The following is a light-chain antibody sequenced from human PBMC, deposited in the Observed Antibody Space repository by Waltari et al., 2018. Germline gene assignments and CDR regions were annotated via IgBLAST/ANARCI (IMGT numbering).Light chain of an antibody. CDR2: WAS. CDR3: QHYYSIPRT. CDR1: QSILYSSNNKNY. V-gene: IGKV4-1*01. Sequence: DIVMTQSPDSLAVSLGERATINCKSSQSILYSSNNKNYLAWYQQKPGQPPKLLIYWASTRESGVPDRFGGSGSGTDFTLTISSLQAEDVAVYYCQHYYSIPRTFGPGTKVDIK. J-gene: IGKJ3*01.